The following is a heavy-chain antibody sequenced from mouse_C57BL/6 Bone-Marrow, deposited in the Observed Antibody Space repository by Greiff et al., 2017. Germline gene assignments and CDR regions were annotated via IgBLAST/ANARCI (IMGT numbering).Heavy chain of an antibody. CDR2: IYPGDGDT. V-gene: IGHV1-82*01. CDR1: GYAFSSSW. Sequence: QVQLQQSGPELVKPGASVKISCKASGYAFSSSWMNWVKQRPGKGLEWIGRIYPGDGDTNYNGKFKGKATLTADKSSSTAYMQLRSLTSEDAAVYFCGRGDYRAMDFGGQGTSVTLSA. D-gene: IGHD2-13*01. J-gene: IGHJ4*01. CDR3: GRGDYRAMDF.